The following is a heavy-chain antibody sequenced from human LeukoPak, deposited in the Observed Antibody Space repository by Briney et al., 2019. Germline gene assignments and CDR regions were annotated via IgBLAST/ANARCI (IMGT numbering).Heavy chain of an antibody. CDR1: GFTFSSYG. V-gene: IGHV3-30*02. Sequence: GRSLRLSCAASGFTFSSYGMHWVRQAPGKGLEWVAFIRYDGSNKYYADSVKGRFTISRDNSKNTLYLQMNSLRAEDTAVYYCAKSVVPAASKDWFDPWGQGTLVTVSS. CDR2: IRYDGSNK. CDR3: AKSVVPAASKDWFDP. D-gene: IGHD2-2*01. J-gene: IGHJ5*02.